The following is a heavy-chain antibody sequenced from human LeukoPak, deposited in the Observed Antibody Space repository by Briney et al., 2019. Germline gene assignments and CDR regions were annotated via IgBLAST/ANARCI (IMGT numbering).Heavy chain of an antibody. CDR1: ARSFSGYY. CDR3: ASSSIAVAGSDY. CDR2: INHSGST. D-gene: IGHD6-19*01. Sequence: SETLSLTCAVYARSFSGYYCSWIRQPPGKGLEWIGEINHSGSTNYNPSLKSRVTISVDTSKNKFSLKLSSVTAADTAVYYCASSSIAVAGSDYWGQGTLVTVSS. V-gene: IGHV4-34*01. J-gene: IGHJ4*02.